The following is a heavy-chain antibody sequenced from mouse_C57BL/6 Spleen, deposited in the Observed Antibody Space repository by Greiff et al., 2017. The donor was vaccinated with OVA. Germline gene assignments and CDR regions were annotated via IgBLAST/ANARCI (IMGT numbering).Heavy chain of an antibody. D-gene: IGHD2-2*01. Sequence: EVQLVESGGGLVQPGESLKLSCESNEYEFPSHDMSWVRKTPEKRLELVAAINSDGGSTYYPYTMERRFIISRDNTKKTLYLQMSSLRSEDTALYYSARHATMVTTKAMDYWGQGTSVTVSS. V-gene: IGHV5-2*01. CDR2: INSDGGST. J-gene: IGHJ4*01. CDR1: EYEFPSHD. CDR3: ARHATMVTTKAMDY.